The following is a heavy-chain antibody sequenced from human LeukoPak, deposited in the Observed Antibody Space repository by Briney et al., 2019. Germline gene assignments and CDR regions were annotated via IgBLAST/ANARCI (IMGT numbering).Heavy chain of an antibody. J-gene: IGHJ6*02. CDR2: IRQDGGEK. D-gene: IGHD3-10*01. CDR3: EKDVKELKRVGEVLAGGAREYYPIDV. Sequence: GGSLRLSCAASGFTFSNYWMTWVRQAPGKGLEWVANIRQDGGEKKYVDSVKGRFTIARDNAKNSLYLEINSLRGEDTAVYYWEKDVKELKRVGEVLAGGAREYYPIDVWGQGTTVTVSS. V-gene: IGHV3-7*01. CDR1: GFTFSNYW.